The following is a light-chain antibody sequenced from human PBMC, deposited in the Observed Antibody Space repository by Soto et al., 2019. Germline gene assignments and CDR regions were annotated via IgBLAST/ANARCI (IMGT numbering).Light chain of an antibody. CDR3: QQYGSSPRT. J-gene: IGKJ2*01. CDR2: GAS. Sequence: PVTLYLSPWERANLSCRASQSVSNNYLAWYQQKPRPAPRLLIYGASNRATGIPDRFSGSGSGTDFTLTISRLEPEDFAVYYCQQYGSSPRTFGQGANVAIK. CDR1: QSVSNNY. V-gene: IGKV3-20*01.